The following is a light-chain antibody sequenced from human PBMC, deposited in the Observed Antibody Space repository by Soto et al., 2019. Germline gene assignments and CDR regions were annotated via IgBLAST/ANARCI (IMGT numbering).Light chain of an antibody. J-gene: IGKJ2*01. CDR1: QSLQYSDGNTY. CDR3: MQSGCWPPYT. Sequence: DVVLTQSPLSLPVTLGQPASISCRSSQSLQYSDGNTYLHWFQQRPGQSPRRLIYLVSNRDSGVPDRVRCRGSGTDFTLSISSVEADDVGVYDCMQSGCWPPYTFGQGTKLEIK. V-gene: IGKV2-30*01. CDR2: LVS.